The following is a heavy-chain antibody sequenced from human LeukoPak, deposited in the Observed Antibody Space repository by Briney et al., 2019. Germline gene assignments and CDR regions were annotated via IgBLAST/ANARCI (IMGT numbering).Heavy chain of an antibody. CDR2: ISGNSIAT. Sequence: GGSLRLSCAASGFTFSNSAMSWVRQAPGKGLEWVSTISGNSIATYYADSVKGRFTISRDNSKNTLYLQMNSLRAEDTAVYYCAKDLGYCSGGSCYRMNWFDPWGQGTLVTVSS. V-gene: IGHV3-23*01. CDR3: AKDLGYCSGGSCYRMNWFDP. J-gene: IGHJ5*02. D-gene: IGHD2-15*01. CDR1: GFTFSNSA.